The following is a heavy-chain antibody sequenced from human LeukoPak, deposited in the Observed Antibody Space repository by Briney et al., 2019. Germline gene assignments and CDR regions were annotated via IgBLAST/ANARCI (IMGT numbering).Heavy chain of an antibody. CDR1: GYTFTSYY. J-gene: IGHJ3*02. Sequence: GASVKISCKASGYTFTSYYMYWVRQAPGQGLEWMGWISGYNGNTNYAPKFQGRVTMTTDTSTTTGYLELRSLRSDDTAVYHCARARAPASGSYYDAFDIWGQGTMVTVSS. D-gene: IGHD3-10*01. V-gene: IGHV1-18*04. CDR2: ISGYNGNT. CDR3: ARARAPASGSYYDAFDI.